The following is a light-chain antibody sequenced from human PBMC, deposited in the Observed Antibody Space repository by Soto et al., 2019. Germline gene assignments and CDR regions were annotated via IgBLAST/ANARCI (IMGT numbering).Light chain of an antibody. CDR2: DAS. CDR1: QSVSSSY. J-gene: IGKJ5*01. Sequence: EIVLTQSPATLSLSPWERATLSCRASQSVSSSYLAWYHQKPGQAPRLLIFDASKRATGIPARFSGSGSGTDFTLTISRLEPEDFAVYYCQQYGSSPITFGQGTRLEIK. CDR3: QQYGSSPIT. V-gene: IGKV3D-20*01.